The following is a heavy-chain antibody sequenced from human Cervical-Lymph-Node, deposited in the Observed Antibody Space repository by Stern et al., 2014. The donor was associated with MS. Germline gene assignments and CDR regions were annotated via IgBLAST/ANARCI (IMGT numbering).Heavy chain of an antibody. CDR3: ARDWDYCSSTSCYRYAFDI. CDR2: IYYSGST. V-gene: IGHV4-30-4*01. Sequence: QVQLQESGPGLVKPSQTLSLTCTVSGGSISSGAYYWSWIRQPPGKGLVGIGYIYYSGSTYYNPSLKSRVTISVDTSKNQFSLKLSSVTAADTAVYYCARDWDYCSSTSCYRYAFDIWGQGTMVTVSS. CDR1: GGSISSGAYY. D-gene: IGHD2-2*01. J-gene: IGHJ3*02.